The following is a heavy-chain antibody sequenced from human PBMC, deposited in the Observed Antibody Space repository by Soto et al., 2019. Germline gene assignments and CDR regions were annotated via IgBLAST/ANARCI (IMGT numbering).Heavy chain of an antibody. D-gene: IGHD1-26*01. Sequence: QVQLVQSGAEVKKPGSSVKVSCKASGGTFSSYAISWVRQAPGQGLEWMGGIIPIFGTANYAHKFQGRVTITADKSTSTAYMELSSLRSEDTAVYYCARDSVYSGSYAPLGAFDIWGQGTMVTVSS. CDR3: ARDSVYSGSYAPLGAFDI. CDR2: IIPIFGTA. CDR1: GGTFSSYA. V-gene: IGHV1-69*06. J-gene: IGHJ3*02.